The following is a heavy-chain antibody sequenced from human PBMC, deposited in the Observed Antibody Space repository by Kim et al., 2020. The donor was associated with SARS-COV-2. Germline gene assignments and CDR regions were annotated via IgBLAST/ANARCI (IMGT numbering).Heavy chain of an antibody. CDR2: VYPEGSV. CDR1: GFTVSGKY. V-gene: IGHV3-53*01. CDR3: TGWGGEFDY. J-gene: IGHJ4*02. D-gene: IGHD3-16*01. Sequence: GGSLRLSWAASGFTVSGKYMSWLRQAPGKGLEWVSVVYPEGSVYYADSVRGRFTLSRDNSKNTLDLQMNTLRAEDTAVYYCTGWGGEFDYWGQGALVTVS.